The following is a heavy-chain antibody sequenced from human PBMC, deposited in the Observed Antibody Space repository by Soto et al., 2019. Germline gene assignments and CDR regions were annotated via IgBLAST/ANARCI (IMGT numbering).Heavy chain of an antibody. CDR3: AKSHIAAAGTGRAFDY. J-gene: IGHJ4*02. D-gene: IGHD6-13*01. Sequence: PSETLSLTCAVYGGSFSGYYWSWIRQPPGKGLEWIGETNHSGSTNYNPSLKSRVTISVDTSKNQFSLKLSSVTAADTAVYYCAKSHIAAAGTGRAFDYWGQGTLVTVSS. CDR2: TNHSGST. CDR1: GGSFSGYY. V-gene: IGHV4-34*01.